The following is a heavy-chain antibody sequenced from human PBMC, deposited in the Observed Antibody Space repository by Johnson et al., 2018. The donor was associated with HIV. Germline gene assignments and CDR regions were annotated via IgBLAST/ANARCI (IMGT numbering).Heavy chain of an antibody. Sequence: VQLVESGGGVVRPGGSLRLSCAASGFTFDDYAMNWVRQAPGKRLEWVSSINWSGSTIYYADSVKGRFTISRDNAKNSLYLQMNSLRAEDTAVYYCAREPGRQWLVPGTFDIWGQGTMVTVSS. D-gene: IGHD6-19*01. CDR1: GFTFDDYA. CDR2: INWSGSTI. J-gene: IGHJ3*02. V-gene: IGHV3-20*04. CDR3: AREPGRQWLVPGTFDI.